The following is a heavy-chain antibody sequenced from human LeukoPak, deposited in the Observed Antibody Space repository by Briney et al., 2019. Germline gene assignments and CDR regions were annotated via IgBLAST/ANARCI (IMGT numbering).Heavy chain of an antibody. CDR2: IYPGDSDT. D-gene: IGHD3-9*01. CDR3: ARQSGSVVLRYFDWLLADYGMDV. V-gene: IGHV5-51*01. Sequence: GESLKISCKGSGYSFTSYWIGWVRQMPGKGLEWMGIIYPGDSDTRYSPSFQGQVTISADKSIGTAYLQRSSLKASDTAMYYCARQSGSVVLRYFDWLLADYGMDVWGQGTTVTVSS. CDR1: GYSFTSYW. J-gene: IGHJ6*02.